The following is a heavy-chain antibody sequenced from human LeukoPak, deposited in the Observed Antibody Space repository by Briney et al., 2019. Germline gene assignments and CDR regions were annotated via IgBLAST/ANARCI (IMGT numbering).Heavy chain of an antibody. CDR3: AKGYSSGWYDPWFDY. CDR2: ISWNSGSI. J-gene: IGHJ4*02. V-gene: IGHV3-9*01. D-gene: IGHD6-19*01. CDR1: GFTFDDYA. Sequence: GGSLRLSCAASGFTFDDYAMHWVRQAPGKGLEWVSGISWNSGSIGYADSVKGRFTISRDIAKNSLYLQMNSLRAEDTALYYCAKGYSSGWYDPWFDYWGQGTLVTVSS.